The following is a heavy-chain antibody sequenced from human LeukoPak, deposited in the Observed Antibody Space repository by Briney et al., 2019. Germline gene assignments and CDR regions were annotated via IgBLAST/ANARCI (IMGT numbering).Heavy chain of an antibody. V-gene: IGHV3-33*01. Sequence: GRSLRLSCAASGFILRNYGMHWVRQAPGKGLEWVAVIWYDGDDKHYADSVKGRFTISRDNSKKTLFLQMDSLRAEDMAVYYCARSYSPGLYYLDHWGQGTLVTVSS. CDR3: ARSYSPGLYYLDH. CDR1: GFILRNYG. CDR2: IWYDGDDK. J-gene: IGHJ4*02. D-gene: IGHD1-26*01.